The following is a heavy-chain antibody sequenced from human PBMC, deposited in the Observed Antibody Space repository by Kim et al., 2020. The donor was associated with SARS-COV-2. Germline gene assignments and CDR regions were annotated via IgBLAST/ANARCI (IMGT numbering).Heavy chain of an antibody. CDR1: GFTFSSYA. CDR2: ISGSGGST. V-gene: IGHV3-23*01. J-gene: IGHJ4*02. D-gene: IGHD5-12*01. Sequence: GGSLRLSCAASGFTFSSYAMSWVRQAPGKGLEWVSAISGSGGSTYYADSVKGRFTISSDNSNNTLYLQMNSLRAEDTAVYYCAKVRGGFLYYFDYWGQGTLVSVSS. CDR3: AKVRGGFLYYFDY.